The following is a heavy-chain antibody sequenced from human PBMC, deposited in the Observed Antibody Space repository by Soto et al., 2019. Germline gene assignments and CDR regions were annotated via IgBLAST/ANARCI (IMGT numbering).Heavy chain of an antibody. Sequence: SETLSLTCAVYGGSFSGYYWSWIRQPPGKGLEWIGEINHSGSTNYNPSLKSRVTISVDTSKNQFSLKLSSVTAADTAVYYCARHGSSSWSFYDYWGQGTLVTVSS. D-gene: IGHD6-13*01. CDR1: GGSFSGYY. CDR3: ARHGSSSWSFYDY. J-gene: IGHJ4*02. V-gene: IGHV4-34*01. CDR2: INHSGST.